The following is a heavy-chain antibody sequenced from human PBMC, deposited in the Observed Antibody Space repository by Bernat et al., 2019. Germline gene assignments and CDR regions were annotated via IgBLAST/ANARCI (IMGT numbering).Heavy chain of an antibody. J-gene: IGHJ4*02. CDR3: ARAAVIRGVIIDY. D-gene: IGHD3-10*01. Sequence: EVQLVESGGGLVQPGGSLRLSCAASGFTFSTYWMHWVRQAPGKGLVWVSRINSDGSSTSYADSVKGRFTISKDNAKNTLYLQMNSLRAEDTAVYYCARAAVIRGVIIDYWGQGTLVTVSS. V-gene: IGHV3-74*01. CDR2: INSDGSST. CDR1: GFTFSTYW.